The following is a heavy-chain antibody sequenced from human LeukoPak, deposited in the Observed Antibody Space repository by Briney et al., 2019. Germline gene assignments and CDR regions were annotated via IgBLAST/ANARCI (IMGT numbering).Heavy chain of an antibody. V-gene: IGHV3-7*01. Sequence: GGSLRLSCAASGFTFSSYWMSWVRQAPGKGLEWVANIKQDGSEKYYVDSVKGRFTIPRDNAKNSLYLQMNSLRAEDTAVYYCARDIISKGRIAAYDYWGQGTLVTVSS. CDR1: GFTFSSYW. D-gene: IGHD6-6*01. CDR3: ARDIISKGRIAAYDY. J-gene: IGHJ4*02. CDR2: IKQDGSEK.